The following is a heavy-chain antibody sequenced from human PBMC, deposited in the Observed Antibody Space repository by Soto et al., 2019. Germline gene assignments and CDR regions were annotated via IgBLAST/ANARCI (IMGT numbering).Heavy chain of an antibody. J-gene: IGHJ2*01. CDR2: TSGGGDVA. Sequence: EVQLLESGGGLVQPGGSLRLSCAASGFTFISYAMSWVRQAPGKGLEWVSGTSGGGDVAFYADSVKGRFTISRDNSKNTLYLQMNSVRAEETALYYCVKKSIGTVTNPVYWYFDLWGRGTLVTVSS. CDR3: VKKSIGTVTNPVYWYFDL. D-gene: IGHD4-17*01. V-gene: IGHV3-23*01. CDR1: GFTFISYA.